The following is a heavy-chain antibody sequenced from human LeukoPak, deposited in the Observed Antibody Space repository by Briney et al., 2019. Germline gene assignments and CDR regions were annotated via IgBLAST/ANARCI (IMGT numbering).Heavy chain of an antibody. J-gene: IGHJ5*02. Sequence: REASVKVSCKASGYTFTGYYMHWVRQAPGQGLEWMGWINPNSGGTNYAQKFQGKVTMTRDTSISTAYMELSRLRSDDTAVYYCARALVVPAAGLKGFDPWGQGTLVTVSS. CDR1: GYTFTGYY. CDR3: ARALVVPAAGLKGFDP. CDR2: INPNSGGT. V-gene: IGHV1-2*02. D-gene: IGHD2-2*01.